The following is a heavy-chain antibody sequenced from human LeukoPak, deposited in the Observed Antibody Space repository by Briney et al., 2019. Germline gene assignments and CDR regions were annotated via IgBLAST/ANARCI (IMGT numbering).Heavy chain of an antibody. CDR2: IRPDGSEK. Sequence: GGSLRLSCAASGFTFSTYWMNWVRQAPGKGLEWVANIRPDGSEKLYVDSVKGRFTISRDNAKNSLYLQMNSLRAEDTAVYYCVREHRSFHYWGQGTLVTVSS. D-gene: IGHD2-21*01. CDR1: GFTFSTYW. J-gene: IGHJ4*02. V-gene: IGHV3-7*01. CDR3: VREHRSFHY.